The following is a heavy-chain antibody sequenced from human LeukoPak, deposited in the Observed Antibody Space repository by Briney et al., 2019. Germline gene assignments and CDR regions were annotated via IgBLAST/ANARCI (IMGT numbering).Heavy chain of an antibody. CDR1: GYTFTGYY. CDR2: INPNSGGT. V-gene: IGHV1-2*02. Sequence: EASVKVSCKASGYTFTGYYMHWVRQAPGQGLEWMGWINPNSGGTNYAQKFQGRVTVTRDTSISTAYMELSRLRSDDTAVYYCARVPYSSGLLYAFDIWGQGTMVTVSS. D-gene: IGHD6-19*01. CDR3: ARVPYSSGLLYAFDI. J-gene: IGHJ3*02.